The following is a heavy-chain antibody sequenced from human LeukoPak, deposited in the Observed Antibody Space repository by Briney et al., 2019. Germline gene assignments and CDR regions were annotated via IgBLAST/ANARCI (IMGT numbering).Heavy chain of an antibody. CDR3: ARGGYGFWSGYSSALFDY. D-gene: IGHD3-3*01. Sequence: SETLSLTCTVSGYSISSGYYWGWIRQPPGKGLEWIGSIYHSGSTFYNPSLKSRVTISVDTSKNQFSLKLSSVTAADTAVYYCARGGYGFWSGYSSALFDYWGQGTLVTVSS. CDR2: IYHSGST. J-gene: IGHJ4*02. CDR1: GYSISSGYY. V-gene: IGHV4-38-2*02.